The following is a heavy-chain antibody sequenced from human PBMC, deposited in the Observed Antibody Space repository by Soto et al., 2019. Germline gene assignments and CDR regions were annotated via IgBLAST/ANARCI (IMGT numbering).Heavy chain of an antibody. Sequence: EVQLVESGGGLVQPGGSLRLSCTASGFTFSNYEMNWVRQAPGKGLEWISYISNTGTTVYYADSVKGRFIISRDNAMNSLYLQMNSLGAEDTAVYYCAKEADMATIYSPRHFDFWGRGTLLTVSS. D-gene: IGHD5-12*01. CDR3: AKEADMATIYSPRHFDF. CDR1: GFTFSNYE. J-gene: IGHJ4*02. V-gene: IGHV3-48*03. CDR2: ISNTGTTV.